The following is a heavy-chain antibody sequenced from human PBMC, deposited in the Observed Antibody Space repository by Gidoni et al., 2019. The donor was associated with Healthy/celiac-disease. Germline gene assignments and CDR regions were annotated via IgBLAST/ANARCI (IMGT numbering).Heavy chain of an antibody. Sequence: EVQLVESGGGLFQPGGSLRLSCAASGFTFRSYWMSWVRQAPGKGLEWVANIKQDGSEKYYVDSVKGRFTISRDNAKNSLYLQMNSLRAEDTAVYYCAREDYYDSSGYYDYWGQGTLVTVSS. CDR2: IKQDGSEK. D-gene: IGHD3-22*01. J-gene: IGHJ4*02. V-gene: IGHV3-7*01. CDR1: GFTFRSYW. CDR3: AREDYYDSSGYYDY.